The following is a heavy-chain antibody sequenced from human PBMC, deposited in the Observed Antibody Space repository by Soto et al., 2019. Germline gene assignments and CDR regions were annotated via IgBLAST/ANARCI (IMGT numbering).Heavy chain of an antibody. D-gene: IGHD4-4*01. CDR2: IKPSGGRT. V-gene: IGHV1-46*01. CDR3: AREAYTYSGMDV. Sequence: GASVKVSCKXSGYTFTTYYLHWVRQAPGQGLEWLGVIKPSGGRTTYAQKFQGRVTMTRDTSTGTVDMELSSLRSEDTAVYYCAREAYTYSGMDVWGQGTTVTVSS. CDR1: GYTFTTYY. J-gene: IGHJ6*02.